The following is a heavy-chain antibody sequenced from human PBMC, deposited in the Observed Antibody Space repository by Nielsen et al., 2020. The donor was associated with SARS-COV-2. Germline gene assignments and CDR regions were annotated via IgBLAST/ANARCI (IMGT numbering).Heavy chain of an antibody. CDR3: VRIDMATISVDY. J-gene: IGHJ4*02. D-gene: IGHD5-24*01. Sequence: LRLSCTVSGGSISSYYWSWIRQPPGKGLEWIGYIFYRGNTNYNPSLKSRVTISVDTSKNQFSLKVNSVTAADTAVYYCVRIDMATISVDYWGRGTLVTVSS. CDR1: GGSISSYY. V-gene: IGHV4-59*01. CDR2: IFYRGNT.